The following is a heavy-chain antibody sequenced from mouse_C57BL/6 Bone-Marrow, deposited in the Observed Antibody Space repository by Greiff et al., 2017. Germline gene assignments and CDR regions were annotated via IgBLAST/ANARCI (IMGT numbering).Heavy chain of an antibody. CDR3: AVTTARAMDY. CDR1: GYTFTSYW. J-gene: IGHJ4*01. Sequence: QVQLQQPGAELVMPGASVKLSCKASGYTFTSYWMHWVKQRPGQGLEWIGEIDPSDSYTNYNQKFKGKSTLTVDKSSSTAYMQLSSLTSEDSAVYYFAVTTARAMDYWGQGTSVTVSS. CDR2: IDPSDSYT. V-gene: IGHV1-69*01. D-gene: IGHD1-2*01.